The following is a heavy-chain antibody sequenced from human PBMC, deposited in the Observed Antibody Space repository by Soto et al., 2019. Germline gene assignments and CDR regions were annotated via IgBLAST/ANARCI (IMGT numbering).Heavy chain of an antibody. CDR3: ALLGVEGLSLGY. Sequence: SETLSLTCTVSGGSISSSSYYWGWIRQPPGKGLEWIGSIYYSGSTSYNPSLKSRVTISVDTSKNQVSLKLSSVTAADTAVYFGALLGVEGLSLGYWGPGTLVTVSS. D-gene: IGHD3-16*01. V-gene: IGHV4-39*01. CDR1: GGSISSSSYY. CDR2: IYYSGST. J-gene: IGHJ1*01.